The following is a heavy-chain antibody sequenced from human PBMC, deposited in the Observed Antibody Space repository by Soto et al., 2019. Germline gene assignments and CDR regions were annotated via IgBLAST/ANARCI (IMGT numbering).Heavy chain of an antibody. CDR3: ARESGGSCLDY. V-gene: IGHV3-30*04. CDR1: GFTFSSYA. J-gene: IGHJ4*02. Sequence: QVQLVESGGGVVQPGRSLRLSCAASGFTFSSYAMHWVRQAPGKGLEWVAVISYDGSNKYYADSVKGRFIISRDNSKNTLYLQMNSLRPEDTAVYYCARESGGSCLDYWGQGTLVTVSS. CDR2: ISYDGSNK. D-gene: IGHD2-15*01.